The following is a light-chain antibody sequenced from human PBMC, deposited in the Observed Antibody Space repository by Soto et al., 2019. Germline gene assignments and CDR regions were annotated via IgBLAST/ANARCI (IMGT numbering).Light chain of an antibody. J-gene: IGKJ4*01. CDR3: QQYKSFSLT. V-gene: IGKV1-5*03. CDR1: QTISNW. Sequence: DIEMTQSPSTLSASVGDRVTINCRASQTISNWLAWYQHKPGKAPKLLIYATSNLESGVPSRFSGSGSGTEFSLSISSLQPDYFASYYCQQYKSFSLTFGGGTRVEVK. CDR2: ATS.